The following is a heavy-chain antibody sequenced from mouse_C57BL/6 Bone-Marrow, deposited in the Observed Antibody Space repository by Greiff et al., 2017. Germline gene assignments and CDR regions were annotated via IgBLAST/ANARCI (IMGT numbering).Heavy chain of an antibody. V-gene: IGHV1-5*01. CDR1: GYTFTSYW. CDR2: IYPGNSAT. D-gene: IGHD1-1*01. Sequence: EVQLQQSGTVLARPGASVKMSCKTSGYTFTSYWMHWVKQRPGQGLEWIGAIYPGNSATSYNQKFKGRAKLTAVTSDSTAYIELSSLPNEDTAVYYCMGYYAYYFDYWGQGTTLTVSS. CDR3: MGYYAYYFDY. J-gene: IGHJ2*01.